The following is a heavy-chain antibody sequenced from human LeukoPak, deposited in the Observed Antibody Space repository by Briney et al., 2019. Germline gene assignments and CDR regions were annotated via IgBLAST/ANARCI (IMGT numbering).Heavy chain of an antibody. D-gene: IGHD3-22*01. J-gene: IGHJ4*02. Sequence: GGSLRLSCAASGFTFSNAWMSWVRQAPGKGLEWVGRIKSKTDGGTTDYAAPVKGRFTISRDDSKNTLYLQMNSLKTEDTAVYYCTTDPDYYDSSGQVYWGQGTLGTVSS. CDR3: TTDPDYYDSSGQVY. CDR2: IKSKTDGGTT. CDR1: GFTFSNAW. V-gene: IGHV3-15*01.